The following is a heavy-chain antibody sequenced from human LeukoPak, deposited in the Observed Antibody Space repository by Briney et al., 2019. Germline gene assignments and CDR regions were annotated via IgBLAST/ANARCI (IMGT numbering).Heavy chain of an antibody. V-gene: IGHV1-2*02. D-gene: IGHD1-26*01. CDR2: INPNSGGT. Sequence: ASVKVSCKASGYTFTSYGISWVRQAPGQGLEWMGWINPNSGGTNYAQKFQGRVTMTRDTSISTAYMELSRLRSDDTAVYYCARDEWELLAFDYWGQGTLVTVSS. J-gene: IGHJ4*02. CDR3: ARDEWELLAFDY. CDR1: GYTFTSYG.